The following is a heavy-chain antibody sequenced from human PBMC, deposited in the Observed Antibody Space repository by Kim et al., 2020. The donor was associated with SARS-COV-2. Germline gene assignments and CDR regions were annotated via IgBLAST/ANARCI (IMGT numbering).Heavy chain of an antibody. CDR3: ARGAMVRGAYYMDV. V-gene: IGHV3-74*01. CDR1: GFTFSSYW. Sequence: GGSLRLSCAASGFTFSSYWMHWARQAPGKGLVWVSRINSDGSSTSYADSVKGRFTISRDNAKNTLYLQMNSLRAEDTAVYYCARGAMVRGAYYMDVWGKGTTVTVSS. CDR2: INSDGSST. J-gene: IGHJ6*03. D-gene: IGHD3-10*01.